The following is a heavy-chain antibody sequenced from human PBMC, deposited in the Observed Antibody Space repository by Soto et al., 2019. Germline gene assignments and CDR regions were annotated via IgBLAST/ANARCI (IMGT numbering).Heavy chain of an antibody. Sequence: QVQLVQSGAEVKKPGASVKVSCKASGYTFTGYYMHWVRQAPGQGLEWMGWINPNSGGTNYAQKFQGWVIMTRDTSVSTAYMELSRLRFDDTAGYYCGRHRGTMVRGVTSWYFDLWGRGTLVTVSS. CDR2: INPNSGGT. CDR1: GYTFTGYY. V-gene: IGHV1-2*04. CDR3: GRHRGTMVRGVTSWYFDL. D-gene: IGHD3-10*01. J-gene: IGHJ2*01.